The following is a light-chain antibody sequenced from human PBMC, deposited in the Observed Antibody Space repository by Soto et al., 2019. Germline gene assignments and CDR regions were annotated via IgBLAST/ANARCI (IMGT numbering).Light chain of an antibody. V-gene: IGLV2-14*03. CDR1: NTDIGGYNY. CDR2: DVT. Sequence: QSALTQPDSGSAALGEAITISCTGTNTDIGGYNYVSWYQQHPGKAPKLVIYDVTSRPSGIPNRFSGSKSGFTASLTISGLQAEDDAHYFCSSYRAYRTXXVFGTXTXVXVL. J-gene: IGLJ1*01. CDR3: SSYRAYRTXXV.